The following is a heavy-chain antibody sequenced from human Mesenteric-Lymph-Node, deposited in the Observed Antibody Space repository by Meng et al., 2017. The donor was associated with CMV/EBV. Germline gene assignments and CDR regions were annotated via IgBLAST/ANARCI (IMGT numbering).Heavy chain of an antibody. CDR3: ARDIRGKLLGWYFDP. J-gene: IGHJ2*01. CDR1: GGSVSSGNYY. D-gene: IGHD7-27*01. V-gene: IGHV4-61*01. CDR2: VYYSGTT. Sequence: SGGSVSSGNYYWSWIRQPPGKGLEWIGYVYYSGTTDYNPSLKSRVTISIDTSRNQFSLQLNSVTAADTAVYYCARDIRGKLLGWYFDPWGRGTLVTVSS.